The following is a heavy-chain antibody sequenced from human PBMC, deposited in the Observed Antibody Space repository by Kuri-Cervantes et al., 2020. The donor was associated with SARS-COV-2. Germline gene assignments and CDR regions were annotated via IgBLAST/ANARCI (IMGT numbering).Heavy chain of an antibody. V-gene: IGHV1-18*01. Sequence: ASVKVSCKASGYTFTSYGISWVRQAPGQGLEWMGWISAYNGNTNYAQKLQGRVTMTTDTSTSTAYMELRSLRSDDTAVYYCARSRITIFGVVTIPLDYWGRGTLVTVSS. J-gene: IGHJ4*02. CDR1: GYTFTSYG. CDR2: ISAYNGNT. D-gene: IGHD3-3*01. CDR3: ARSRITIFGVVTIPLDY.